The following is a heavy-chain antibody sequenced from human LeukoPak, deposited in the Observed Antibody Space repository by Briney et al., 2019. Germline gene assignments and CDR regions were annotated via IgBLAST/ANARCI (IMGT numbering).Heavy chain of an antibody. CDR3: AQNTYGDYIGLLDY. J-gene: IGHJ4*02. Sequence: SETLSLTCAVSGGSISSGGYSWSWIRQPPGKGLEWIGYIYHSGSTYYNPSLKSRVTISVDRSKNQFSLKLSSVTAADTAVYSCAQNTYGDYIGLLDYWGKGPLVTVSS. CDR2: IYHSGST. V-gene: IGHV4-30-2*01. D-gene: IGHD4-17*01. CDR1: GGSISSGGYS.